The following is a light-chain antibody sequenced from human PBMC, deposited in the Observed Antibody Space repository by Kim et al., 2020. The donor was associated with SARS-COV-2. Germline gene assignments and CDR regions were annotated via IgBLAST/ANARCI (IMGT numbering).Light chain of an antibody. V-gene: IGLV6-57*04. Sequence: NFMLTQPHSVSESPGKTVTISCTRSSGSVDDNYVQWYQQRPGGVPTTVIYEDDQRPSGVPDRFSGSIDSSSNSASLTISGLKTEDEADYYCQSYNRSIVVFGGGTKLTVL. CDR2: EDD. CDR3: QSYNRSIVV. CDR1: SGSVDDNY. J-gene: IGLJ2*01.